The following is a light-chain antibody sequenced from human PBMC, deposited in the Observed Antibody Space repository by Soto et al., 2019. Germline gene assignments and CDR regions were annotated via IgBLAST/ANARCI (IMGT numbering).Light chain of an antibody. Sequence: DIQLTQSPSFLSASVGDRVTITCRARQGISNFLAWYQQKPGKVPKLLMYGASTLPSGVPSRFSGSGSGTDFTLTISSLQPEDVATYYCQNYHSAPWTFGQGTKVEIK. CDR3: QNYHSAPWT. J-gene: IGKJ1*01. CDR1: QGISNF. CDR2: GAS. V-gene: IGKV1-27*01.